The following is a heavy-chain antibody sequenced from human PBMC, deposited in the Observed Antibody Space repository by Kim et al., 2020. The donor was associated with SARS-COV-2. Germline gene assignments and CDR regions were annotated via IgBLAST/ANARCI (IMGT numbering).Heavy chain of an antibody. CDR1: GFTFSNAW. CDR3: TTASDYDSNWDFDY. CDR2: IKSKTDGGTT. Sequence: GGSLRLSCAASGFTFSNAWMSWVRQAPGKGLEWVGRIKSKTDGGTTDYAAPVKGRFTISRDDSKNTLYLQMNSLKTEDTAVYYCTTASDYDSNWDFDYWGQGTLVTVSS. V-gene: IGHV3-15*01. D-gene: IGHD3-22*01. J-gene: IGHJ4*02.